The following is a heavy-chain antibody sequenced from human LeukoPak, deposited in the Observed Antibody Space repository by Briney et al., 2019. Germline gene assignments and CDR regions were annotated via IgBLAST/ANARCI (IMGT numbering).Heavy chain of an antibody. Sequence: GGSLRLSCAASGFTLSSYSMNWVRQAPGKGLEWVSYITSSSSTMYYADSVKGRFTISRDNAKNSLYLQMNSLRAEDTAVYYCAELGITMIGGVWGKGTTVTISS. CDR1: GFTLSSYS. CDR3: AELGITMIGGV. D-gene: IGHD3-10*02. V-gene: IGHV3-48*01. J-gene: IGHJ6*04. CDR2: ITSSSSTM.